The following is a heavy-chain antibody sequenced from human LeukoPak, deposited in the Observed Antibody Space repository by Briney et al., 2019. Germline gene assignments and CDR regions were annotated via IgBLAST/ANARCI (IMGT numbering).Heavy chain of an antibody. V-gene: IGHV3-23*01. CDR1: GFTFRFYA. CDR2: ISADGDST. Sequence: GGSLRLSCAASGFTFRFYAMNWVRQAPGKGLEWVSAISADGDSTYYADSVKGRFTISRDNSKNTLYLQMNSLRPGDTAVYYCAKRRYCTTTSCHDFDYWGQGALVTVSS. J-gene: IGHJ4*02. CDR3: AKRRYCTTTSCHDFDY. D-gene: IGHD2-2*01.